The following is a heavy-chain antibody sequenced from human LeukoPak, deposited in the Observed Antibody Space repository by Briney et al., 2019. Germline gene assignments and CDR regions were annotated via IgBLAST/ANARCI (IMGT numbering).Heavy chain of an antibody. CDR3: ARGIVGATGWFDP. V-gene: IGHV4-31*03. CDR1: GGSISSGGYY. Sequence: ASETLSPTCTVSGGSISSGGYYWSWIRQHPGKGLEWIGYIYYSGSTYYNPSLKSRVSISVDTSKNQFSLKLSSVTAADTAVYYCARGIVGATGWFDPWGQGTLVTVSS. J-gene: IGHJ5*02. D-gene: IGHD1-26*01. CDR2: IYYSGST.